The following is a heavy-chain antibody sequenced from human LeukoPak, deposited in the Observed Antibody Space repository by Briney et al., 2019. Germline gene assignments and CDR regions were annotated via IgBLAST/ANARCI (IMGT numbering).Heavy chain of an antibody. CDR1: XXTFEXHG. J-gene: IGHJ3*01. D-gene: IGHD1-26*01. V-gene: IGHV3-20*03. Sequence: AGGSLRXXXXXXXXTFEXHGMSWVRQAPGKGLEWVSGLTWNGGSTSYADSVKGRFTISRDNTKKSLYLQMNSLRAEDTALYYCARDGSYIGLDVWGQGTMVTVSS. CDR2: LTWNGGST. CDR3: ARDGSYIGLDV.